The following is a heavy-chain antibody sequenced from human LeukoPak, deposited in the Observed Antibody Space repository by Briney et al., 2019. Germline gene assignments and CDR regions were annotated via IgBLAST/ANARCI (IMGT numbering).Heavy chain of an antibody. D-gene: IGHD3-16*02. CDR3: AGDYDYVWGSYRHVDY. V-gene: IGHV4-34*01. J-gene: IGHJ4*02. Sequence: SETLSLTCAAYGGSFSGYYWSWIRQPPGKGLEWIGEINHSGSTNYNPSLKSRVTISVDTSKNQFSLKLSSVTAADTAVYYCAGDYDYVWGSYRHVDYWGQGTLVTVSS. CDR1: GGSFSGYY. CDR2: INHSGST.